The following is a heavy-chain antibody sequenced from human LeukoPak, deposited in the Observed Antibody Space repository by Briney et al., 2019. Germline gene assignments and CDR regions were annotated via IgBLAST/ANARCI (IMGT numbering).Heavy chain of an antibody. CDR1: GGSFSGYY. V-gene: IGHV4-34*01. J-gene: IGHJ5*02. CDR2: INHSGST. CDR3: ARRYGSGSYYPNWFDP. Sequence: SETLSLTCAVYGGSFSGYYWSWIRQPPGKGLEWIGEINHSGSTNYNPSLKRRVTISVDTSKNQFSLKLSSVTAGDTAVYYCARRYGSGSYYPNWFDPWGQGTLVTVSS. D-gene: IGHD3-10*01.